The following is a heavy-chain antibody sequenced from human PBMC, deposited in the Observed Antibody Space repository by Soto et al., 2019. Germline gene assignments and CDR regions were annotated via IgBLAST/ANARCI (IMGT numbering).Heavy chain of an antibody. CDR2: INPSGGST. CDR1: GYTFTSYY. Sequence: ASVKVSCNASGYTFTSYYMHWVRQAPGQGLEWMGIINPSGGSTSYAQKFQGRVTMTRDTSTSTVYMELSSLRSEDTAVYYCARAQNLEMATPWGQGTLVTVSS. D-gene: IGHD5-12*01. CDR3: ARAQNLEMATP. V-gene: IGHV1-46*01. J-gene: IGHJ4*02.